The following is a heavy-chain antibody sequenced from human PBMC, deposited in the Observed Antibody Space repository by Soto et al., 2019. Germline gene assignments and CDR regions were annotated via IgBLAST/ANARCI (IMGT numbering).Heavy chain of an antibody. Sequence: GGSLRISCAASGFSFSSFWMHWARPAPGKGLVWVAHIHNDGSRTSYADSVKGRFTISRDNAKNTLYLQMNSLRAEDTAMYYCARDFGEVGSTAAFDIWGQGTMVTV. J-gene: IGHJ3*02. D-gene: IGHD1-26*01. CDR1: GFSFSSFW. CDR2: IHNDGSRT. V-gene: IGHV3-74*01. CDR3: ARDFGEVGSTAAFDI.